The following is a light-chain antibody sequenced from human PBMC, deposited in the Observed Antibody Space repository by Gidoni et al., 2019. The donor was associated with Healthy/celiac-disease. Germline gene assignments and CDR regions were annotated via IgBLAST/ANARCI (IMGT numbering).Light chain of an antibody. CDR3: QSYDSSLSGPCV. CDR1: SSNIGAGYE. V-gene: IGLV1-40*01. J-gene: IGLJ1*01. Sequence: QSVLTQPPSVSGAPGQMLTISFTGSSSNIGAGYEVHWYQQLPGTAPKLLSYGNSNLPSGVPDRFSGSKSGTSASLAITGLQAEDEADYYCQSYDSSLSGPCVFGTGTKVTVL. CDR2: GNS.